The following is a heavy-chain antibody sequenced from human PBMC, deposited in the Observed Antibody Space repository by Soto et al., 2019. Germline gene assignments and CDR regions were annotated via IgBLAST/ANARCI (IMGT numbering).Heavy chain of an antibody. Sequence: LRLSCLASGFTFTDHYMDWVRQAPGTGLEWIARTKNKPNNYTTTYAASVKCRFTISRDSAKNSVYPQMNRLAAEDTAVYYCARATTVTPTDGMDVWGQGTTVTVSS. V-gene: IGHV3-72*01. J-gene: IGHJ6*02. CDR1: GFTFTDHY. D-gene: IGHD4-4*01. CDR3: ARATTVTPTDGMDV. CDR2: TKNKPNNYTT.